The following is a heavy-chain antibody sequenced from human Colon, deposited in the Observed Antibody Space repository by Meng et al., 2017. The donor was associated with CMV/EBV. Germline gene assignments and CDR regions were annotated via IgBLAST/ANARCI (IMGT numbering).Heavy chain of an antibody. CDR2: IYWDDDN. V-gene: IGHV2-5*02. Sequence: ITLKESGPTLVKPTQTLTLTCTFSGFSLRTPEVGVHWIRQPPGKALEWLALIYWDDDNQFRPSLKNRITITKDTSKNQVVLTMTNMDPVDTATYYCAHGRGWLTDYWGQGTLVTVSS. J-gene: IGHJ4*02. D-gene: IGHD6-19*01. CDR3: AHGRGWLTDY. CDR1: GFSLRTPEVG.